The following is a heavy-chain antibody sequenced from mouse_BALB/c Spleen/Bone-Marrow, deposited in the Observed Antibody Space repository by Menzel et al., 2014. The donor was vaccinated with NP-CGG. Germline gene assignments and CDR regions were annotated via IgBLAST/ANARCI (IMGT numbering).Heavy chain of an antibody. CDR1: GFNIKDYY. CDR2: IDPENGDT. V-gene: IGHV14-4*02. D-gene: IGHD2-3*01. J-gene: IGHJ3*01. Sequence: EVQLQQSGAELVRSGASVKLSCTASGFNIKDYYMHWVKQRPEQGLEWIGWIDPENGDTEYAPKFQGKATMTTDTSSNTAYLQLSSLTSEDTAVYYCNGGYYEAWFAHWGQGTLVTVSA. CDR3: NGGYYEAWFAH.